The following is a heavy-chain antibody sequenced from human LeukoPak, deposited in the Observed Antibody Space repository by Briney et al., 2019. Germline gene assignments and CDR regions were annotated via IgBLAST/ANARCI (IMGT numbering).Heavy chain of an antibody. D-gene: IGHD1-26*01. J-gene: IGHJ4*02. CDR2: FDPEDGET. Sequence: ASVKVSCKVSGYTLTELSMHWVRQAPGKGLEWMGGFDPEDGETIYAQKFQGRVTMTEDTSTDTAYMELSSLRSEDTAVYYCATVAYSGSYWVGFDYWGQGTLVTVSS. CDR3: ATVAYSGSYWVGFDY. CDR1: GYTLTELS. V-gene: IGHV1-24*01.